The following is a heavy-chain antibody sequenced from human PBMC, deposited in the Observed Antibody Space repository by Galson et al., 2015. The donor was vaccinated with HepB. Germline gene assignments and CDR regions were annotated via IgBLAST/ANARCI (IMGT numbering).Heavy chain of an antibody. CDR2: ISSSSSYT. CDR1: GFTFNDRY. V-gene: IGHV3-11*06. J-gene: IGHJ6*03. CDR3: ATQVAPAAVGYYYHIDV. D-gene: IGHD2-2*01. Sequence: SLRLSCAASGFTFNDRYMSWIRQAPGKGLEWVSYISSSSSYTNYADSVKSRFTISRDNAKNSLYLQMSGLRVEDTAVYYCATQVAPAAVGYYYHIDVWGKETTVTVSS.